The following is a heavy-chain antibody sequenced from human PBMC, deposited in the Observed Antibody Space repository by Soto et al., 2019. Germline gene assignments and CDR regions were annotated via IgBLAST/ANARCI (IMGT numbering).Heavy chain of an antibody. V-gene: IGHV4-30-2*01. CDR3: ARGAYGTNDY. Sequence: PSETLSLTCAVSGGSISSGGYSWSWIRQPPGKGLEWIGYIYHSGSTYYNPSLKSRVTISVDRSKNQFSLKLSSVTAADTAVYYCARGAYGTNDYWGQGTLVTVSS. CDR2: IYHSGST. J-gene: IGHJ4*02. CDR1: GGSISSGGYS. D-gene: IGHD3-16*01.